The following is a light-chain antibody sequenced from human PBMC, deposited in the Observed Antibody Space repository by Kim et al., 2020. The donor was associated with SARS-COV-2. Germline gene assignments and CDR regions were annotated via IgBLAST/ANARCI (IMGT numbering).Light chain of an antibody. CDR2: GKN. J-gene: IGLJ3*02. CDR1: SLRSNH. V-gene: IGLV3-19*01. Sequence: SSELTQDPAVSVALGQTVRITCQGDSLRSNHASWYQQKPGQAPLVVIYGKNNRPSGIPDRFSGPRSGNTASLTITGAQPEDEADYYCNSRDKNEWVFGGG. CDR3: NSRDKNEWV.